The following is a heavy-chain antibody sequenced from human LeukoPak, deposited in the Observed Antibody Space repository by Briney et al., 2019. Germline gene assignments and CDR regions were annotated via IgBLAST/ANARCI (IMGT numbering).Heavy chain of an antibody. V-gene: IGHV3-53*01. CDR2: MNSGGST. CDR1: GFIVSSDF. Sequence: GGSLRLSCAASGFIVSSDFMNWVRQAPGKGLEWVSAMNSGGSTFYADSVKGRFIISRDKSRNTLYLQMNSLSVDDAAVYYCTRGGSMVRGVLWGQGTLVTVSS. D-gene: IGHD3-10*01. CDR3: TRGGSMVRGVL. J-gene: IGHJ4*02.